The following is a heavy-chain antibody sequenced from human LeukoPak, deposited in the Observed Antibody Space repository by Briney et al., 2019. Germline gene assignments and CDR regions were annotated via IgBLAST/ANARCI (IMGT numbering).Heavy chain of an antibody. CDR1: GGSFIGYY. Sequence: PSETLSLTCAVYGGSFIGYYWSWIRQPPGKGLEWIGEINHSGSTNYNPSLKSRVTISVDTSKNQFSLKLSSVTAADTAVYYCARGLHYYDSSGYHSPFDYWGQGTLVTASS. J-gene: IGHJ4*02. D-gene: IGHD3-22*01. V-gene: IGHV4-34*01. CDR3: ARGLHYYDSSGYHSPFDY. CDR2: INHSGST.